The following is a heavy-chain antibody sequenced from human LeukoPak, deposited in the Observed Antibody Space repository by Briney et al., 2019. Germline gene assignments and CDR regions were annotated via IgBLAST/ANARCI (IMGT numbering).Heavy chain of an antibody. D-gene: IGHD3-10*01. J-gene: IGHJ5*02. CDR1: GGSISSSSYY. V-gene: IGHV4-39*07. CDR2: IYYSGST. CDR3: ARDAFRYFGSGSYYVGSWFDP. Sequence: SETLSLTCTVSGGSISSSSYYWGWIRQPPGKGLEWIGSIYYSGSTYYNPSLKSRVTISVDTSKNQFSLKLSSVTAADTAVYYCARDAFRYFGSGSYYVGSWFDPWGQGTLVTVSS.